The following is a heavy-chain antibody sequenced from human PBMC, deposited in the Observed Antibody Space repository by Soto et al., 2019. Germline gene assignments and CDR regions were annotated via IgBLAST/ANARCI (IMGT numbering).Heavy chain of an antibody. CDR3: ARIQLGYDAFDI. Sequence: ASVKVSCKASGYTFTSYDINWVRQATGQGLEWMGWMNPNSGNTGYAQKFQGRITMTRNTSISTAYMELSSLRSEDTAVYYCARIQLGYDAFDIWGQGTMVTVSS. V-gene: IGHV1-8*01. J-gene: IGHJ3*02. CDR2: MNPNSGNT. D-gene: IGHD6-6*01. CDR1: GYTFTSYD.